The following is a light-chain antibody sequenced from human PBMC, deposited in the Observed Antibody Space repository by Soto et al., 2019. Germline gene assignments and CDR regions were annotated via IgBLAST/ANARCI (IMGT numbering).Light chain of an antibody. CDR2: DAS. CDR1: QSI. Sequence: EIVLTQSPATLSLSPGERATLSCRASQSIIAWYQHKPGQAPRLLIYDASNRATGIPDRFSGSGSAADFTLTISSLEPEDSAVYYCQQRTNWPPRYTFGQGTKLEIK. CDR3: QQRTNWPPRYT. V-gene: IGKV3-11*01. J-gene: IGKJ2*01.